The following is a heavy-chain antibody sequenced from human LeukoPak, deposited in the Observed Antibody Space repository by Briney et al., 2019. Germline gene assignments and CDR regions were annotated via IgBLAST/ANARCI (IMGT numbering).Heavy chain of an antibody. J-gene: IGHJ3*02. CDR2: ISFDGSYK. CDR1: GFTFSSYA. D-gene: IGHD5-18*01. V-gene: IGHV3-30*18. Sequence: GGSLRLSCAASGFTFSSYAMSWVRQAPGKGLEWVGVISFDGSYKYYAASVKGRFTISRDNSKNTLYLQTNSLRAEDTAVYYCAKGVDTATLHGAFDIWGQGTMVTVSS. CDR3: AKGVDTATLHGAFDI.